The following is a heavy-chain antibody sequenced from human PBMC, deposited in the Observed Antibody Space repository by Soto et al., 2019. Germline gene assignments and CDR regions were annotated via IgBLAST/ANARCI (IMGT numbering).Heavy chain of an antibody. Sequence: SETLSLTCTVSGGSISSSSYYWGWIRQPPGKGLEWIGSIYYSGSTYYNPSLKSRVTISVDTSKNQFSLKLSSVTAADTAVYYCASHRVVVINPYYFDYWGQGTLVTVSS. CDR1: GGSISSSSYY. J-gene: IGHJ4*02. D-gene: IGHD3-22*01. CDR2: IYYSGST. V-gene: IGHV4-39*01. CDR3: ASHRVVVINPYYFDY.